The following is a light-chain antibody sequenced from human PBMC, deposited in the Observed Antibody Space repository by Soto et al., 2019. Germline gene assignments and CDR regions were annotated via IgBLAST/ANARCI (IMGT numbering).Light chain of an antibody. J-gene: IGLJ2*01. CDR3: CSFAGSSTWV. V-gene: IGLV2-23*01. Sequence: QSVLTQPASVSGSPGQSITISCTGTSSDVGSYNFVSWYQHHPGKAPKLMIYEGSKRPSGVSDRFSGSKSGNTASLTVSGLQAADEAHYSCCSFAGSSTWVFGGGTKVTVL. CDR1: SSDVGSYNF. CDR2: EGS.